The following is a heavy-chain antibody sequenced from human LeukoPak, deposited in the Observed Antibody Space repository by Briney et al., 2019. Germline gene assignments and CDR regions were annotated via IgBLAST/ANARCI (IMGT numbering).Heavy chain of an antibody. CDR3: ARKHSSSWNRSRWFDP. CDR2: INHSGST. V-gene: IGHV4-34*01. CDR1: GFTFSNAW. D-gene: IGHD6-13*01. J-gene: IGHJ5*02. Sequence: PGGSLRLSCAASGFTFSNAWMSWVRQAPGKGLEWIGEINHSGSTNYNPSLKSRVTISVDTSKNQFSLKLSSVTAADTAVYYCARKHSSSWNRSRWFDPWGQGTLVTVSS.